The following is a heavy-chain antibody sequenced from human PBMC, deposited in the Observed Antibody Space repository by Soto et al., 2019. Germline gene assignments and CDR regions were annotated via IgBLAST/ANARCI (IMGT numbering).Heavy chain of an antibody. CDR2: IYYTGLS. CDR3: ASHSSHWPFFDF. CDR1: GGSISSYY. V-gene: IGHV4-59*01. J-gene: IGHJ4*02. D-gene: IGHD6-13*01. Sequence: NPSEILSLTCTVSGGSISSYYWSWIRQPPGKGLEWIGYIYYTGLSNSNPSLNSRVTMSVDTSKNQFSLKLSSVTAADTAVYYCASHSSHWPFFDFWGQGTLVTVSS.